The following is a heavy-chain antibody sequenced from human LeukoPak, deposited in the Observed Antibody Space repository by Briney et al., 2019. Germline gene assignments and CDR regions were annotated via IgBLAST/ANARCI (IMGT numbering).Heavy chain of an antibody. CDR3: ARDAGRGYYDSSGYYYAFDY. CDR1: GFTFSSYS. D-gene: IGHD3-22*01. V-gene: IGHV3-21*01. CDR2: ISSSSSYI. J-gene: IGHJ4*02. Sequence: GGSLRLSCAASGFTFSSYSMNWVRQAPGKGLEWVSSISSSSSYIYYADSVKGRFTISRDNAKNSLYLQMYSLRAEDTAVYYCARDAGRGYYDSSGYYYAFDYWGQGTLVTVSS.